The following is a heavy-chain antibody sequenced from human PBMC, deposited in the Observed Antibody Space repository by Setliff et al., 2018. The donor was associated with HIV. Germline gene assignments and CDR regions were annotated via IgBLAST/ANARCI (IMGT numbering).Heavy chain of an antibody. CDR3: VKATGSVLGTYYFDF. J-gene: IGHJ4*02. Sequence: PGESLKISCAASGFTFNDDAMHWVRQSPGKALEWVSLIEWHGSRTFYAESVRGRFTVSRDNNENSLYLEMHSLRPDDTAFYYCVKATGSVLGTYYFDFWGQGTQVTVSS. D-gene: IGHD3-10*02. CDR1: GFTFNDDA. V-gene: IGHV3-43D*04. CDR2: IEWHGSRT.